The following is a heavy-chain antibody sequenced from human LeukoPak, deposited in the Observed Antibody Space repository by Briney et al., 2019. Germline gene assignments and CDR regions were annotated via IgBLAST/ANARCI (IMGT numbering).Heavy chain of an antibody. CDR2: INSSSSTI. J-gene: IGHJ6*02. V-gene: IGHV3-48*04. D-gene: IGHD1-26*01. CDR1: GFTFSSYS. CDR3: AREPERGATEGMDV. Sequence: GRSLRLSCAASGFTFSSYSMSWVRQAPGKGLEWISYINSSSSTIYYADSVKGRFTISRDNAKSSLYLQMNSLRAEDTAVYYCAREPERGATEGMDVWGQGTTVTVSS.